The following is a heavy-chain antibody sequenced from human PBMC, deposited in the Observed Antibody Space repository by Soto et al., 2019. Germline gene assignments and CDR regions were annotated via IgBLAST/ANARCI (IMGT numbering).Heavy chain of an antibody. CDR3: AGSLSVPNAFDI. J-gene: IGHJ3*02. Sequence: QVQLQQWGAGLLKPSETLSLTCAVYGGSFSGCYWSWIRQPPGKGLEWIGEINHSGSTNYNPSLKSRVTISVDTSKNQFSLKLSSVTAADTAVYYCAGSLSVPNAFDIWGQGTMVTVSS. V-gene: IGHV4-34*01. CDR1: GGSFSGCY. CDR2: INHSGST.